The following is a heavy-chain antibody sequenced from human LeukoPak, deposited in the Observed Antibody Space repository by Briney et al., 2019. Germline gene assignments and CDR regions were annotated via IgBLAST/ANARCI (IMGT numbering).Heavy chain of an antibody. CDR1: GYTFTGYY. Sequence: ASVKVSCKASGYTFTGYYMHWVRQAPGQGLEWMGWINPNSGGTNYAQKFQGRVTMTRDTSISTAYMELSRLRSDDTAVYYCARDDCSGGSCYPRFGPWGQGTLVTVSS. CDR2: INPNSGGT. CDR3: ARDDCSGGSCYPRFGP. V-gene: IGHV1-2*02. J-gene: IGHJ5*02. D-gene: IGHD2-15*01.